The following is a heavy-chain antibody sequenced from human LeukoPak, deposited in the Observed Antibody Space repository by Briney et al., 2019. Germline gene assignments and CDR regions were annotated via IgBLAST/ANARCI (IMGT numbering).Heavy chain of an antibody. D-gene: IGHD3-10*01. CDR1: GGSISSSTHF. V-gene: IGHV4-39*01. CDR3: AVLWLTQYCFDS. CDR2: LYYSGTT. Sequence: SGTLSLTCTLSGGSISSSTHFWGWIRQPPGKGLEWIGNLYYSGTTYYNPSLKSRVTISVDTSKNQFSLKLSSVTAADTAVYYCAVLWLTQYCFDSWGQGTLVTVSS. J-gene: IGHJ4*02.